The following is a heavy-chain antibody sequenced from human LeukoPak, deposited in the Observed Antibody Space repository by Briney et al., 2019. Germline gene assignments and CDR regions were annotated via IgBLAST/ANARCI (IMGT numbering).Heavy chain of an antibody. CDR3: AKGLRTGVGPYMGYHYYMDV. CDR2: INDNGAGA. V-gene: IGHV3-23*01. J-gene: IGHJ6*03. CDR1: GFTFSSYA. Sequence: GGSLRLSCAASGFTFSSYAMSWVRQAPGKGLKWVSTINDNGAGAYYADSVKGRFTISRDNSYNTVSLQMNSLRDEDTGVYYCAKGLRTGVGPYMGYHYYMDVWGKGATVTVSS. D-gene: IGHD3-16*01.